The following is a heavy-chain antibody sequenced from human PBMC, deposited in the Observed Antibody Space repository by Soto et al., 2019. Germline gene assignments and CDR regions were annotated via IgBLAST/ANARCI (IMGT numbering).Heavy chain of an antibody. V-gene: IGHV3-30*18. Sequence: VQLVESGGGVVQPGRSLRLSCAASGFTFSSYGMHWVRQAPGKGLEWVAVISYDGSNKYYADSVKGRFTISRDNSKNTLYLQMNSLRAEDTAVYYCAKDWTGYCSSTSCLTTGYFDYWGQGTLVTVSS. CDR2: ISYDGSNK. D-gene: IGHD2-2*01. CDR3: AKDWTGYCSSTSCLTTGYFDY. J-gene: IGHJ4*02. CDR1: GFTFSSYG.